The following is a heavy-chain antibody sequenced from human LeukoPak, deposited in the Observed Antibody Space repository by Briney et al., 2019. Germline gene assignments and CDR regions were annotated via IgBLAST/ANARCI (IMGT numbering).Heavy chain of an antibody. D-gene: IGHD6-19*01. V-gene: IGHV3-11*03. CDR2: ISSRSSYT. J-gene: IGHJ4*02. Sequence: GGSLRLSRAASGFTVSSNYMSWVRPAPGKGLEWVSYISSRSSYTNYADSVKGRFTIPRDNAENSLYLQMNSLRAEDTAVYYCARPYSSGMEFVTSVDYWGQGNLVTVSS. CDR3: ARPYSSGMEFVTSVDY. CDR1: GFTVSSNY.